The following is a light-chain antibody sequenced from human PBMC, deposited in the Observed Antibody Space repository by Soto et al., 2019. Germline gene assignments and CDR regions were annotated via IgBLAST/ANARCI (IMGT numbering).Light chain of an antibody. CDR2: DVS. V-gene: IGLV2-11*01. CDR1: SSDVGGDNY. Sequence: QSVLTQPRSVSGSPGQSVTISCTGTSSDVGGDNYVSWYQQHPGKAPKLVIYDVSKRPSGVPDRFSGSKSGNTASLTISGLQAEDEADYFCCSYAGYSVFGTGTKVTVL. CDR3: CSYAGYSV. J-gene: IGLJ1*01.